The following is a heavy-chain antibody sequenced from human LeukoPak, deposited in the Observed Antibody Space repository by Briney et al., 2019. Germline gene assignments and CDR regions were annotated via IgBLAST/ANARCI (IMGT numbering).Heavy chain of an antibody. Sequence: SETLSLTCTVSGGSISSSSYYWGWIRQPPGKGLEWIGSIYYSGSTYYNPSLKSRVTISVDTSKNQFSLKLSSVTAADTAMYYCARHYGNMIDYWGQGTLVTVSS. V-gene: IGHV4-39*07. CDR2: IYYSGST. D-gene: IGHD4-17*01. CDR1: GGSISSSSYY. J-gene: IGHJ4*02. CDR3: ARHYGNMIDY.